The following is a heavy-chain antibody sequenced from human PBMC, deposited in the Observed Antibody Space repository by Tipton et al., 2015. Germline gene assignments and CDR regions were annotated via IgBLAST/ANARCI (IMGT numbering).Heavy chain of an antibody. CDR3: ASSMSVAGTGDS. Sequence: SLRLSCAVSGFTFSSYVMSWVRQAPGKGLEWVSAISGSGDSTYYADSVKGRFTISRDNSKYTLYLQMNSLRADDTAVYYCASSMSVAGTGDSWGQGTLVTVSS. V-gene: IGHV3-23*01. J-gene: IGHJ4*02. CDR2: ISGSGDST. D-gene: IGHD6-19*01. CDR1: GFTFSSYV.